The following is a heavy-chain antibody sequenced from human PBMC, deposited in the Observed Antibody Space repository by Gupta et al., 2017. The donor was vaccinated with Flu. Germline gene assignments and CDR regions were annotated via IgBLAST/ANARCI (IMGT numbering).Heavy chain of an antibody. D-gene: IGHD1-26*01. J-gene: IGHJ3*01. CDR2: IDYTGKT. CDR3: ARLCASEICPRNSFDV. CDR1: YY. V-gene: IGHV4-39*01. Sequence: YYWGWIRQPPGKGLEWLGNIDYTGKTQYNPSLKSRVTMSLDTSKNPFSLSLTAVTAADAAVYFCARLCASEICPRNSFDVWGPGTKVTVSS.